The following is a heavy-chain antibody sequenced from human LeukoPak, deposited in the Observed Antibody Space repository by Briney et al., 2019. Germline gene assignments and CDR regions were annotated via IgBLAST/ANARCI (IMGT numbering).Heavy chain of an antibody. J-gene: IGHJ4*02. CDR3: AKGRALVSGRTYYFDS. D-gene: IGHD6-19*01. V-gene: IGHV3-NL1*01. CDR2: ISTSGSDT. Sequence: GGSLRLSCAASGFTFSSYGMHWVRQAPGKGLEWVSIISTSGSDTFYADSVKGRFTISRDNFKNILSLQMNRLRVEDTAVYYCAKGRALVSGRTYYFDSWGQGALVTVSS. CDR1: GFTFSSYG.